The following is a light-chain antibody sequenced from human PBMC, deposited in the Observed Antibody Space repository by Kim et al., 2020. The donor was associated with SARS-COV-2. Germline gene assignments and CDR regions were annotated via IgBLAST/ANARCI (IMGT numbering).Light chain of an antibody. Sequence: QSALTQPASVSGSPGQSLTISCTGTSSDVGGYNYVSWYQQHPGKAPKLMIYDVSKRPSGVSNRFSGSKSGNTASLTISGLQAEDEADYYCSSYTSSSTWVVGGGTQMTVL. J-gene: IGLJ3*02. CDR3: SSYTSSSTWV. CDR2: DVS. CDR1: SSDVGGYNY. V-gene: IGLV2-14*01.